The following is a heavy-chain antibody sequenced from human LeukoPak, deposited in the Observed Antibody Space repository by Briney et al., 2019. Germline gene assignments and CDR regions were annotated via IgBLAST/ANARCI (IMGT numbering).Heavy chain of an antibody. CDR1: GFTVSSNY. V-gene: IGHV3-53*01. CDR2: ISGSGGST. J-gene: IGHJ4*02. Sequence: GGSVRLSCAASGFTVSSNYMSWVRQAPGKGLEWVSAISGSGGSTYYADSVKGRFTISRDNTKKSLYLQMNSLRAEDTAVYYCAREGATAGSGYYFDYWGQGSLVTVSS. CDR3: AREGATAGSGYYFDY. D-gene: IGHD6-13*01.